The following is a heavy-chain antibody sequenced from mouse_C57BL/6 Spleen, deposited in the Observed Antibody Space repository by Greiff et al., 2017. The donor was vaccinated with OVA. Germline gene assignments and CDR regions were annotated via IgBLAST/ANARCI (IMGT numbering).Heavy chain of an antibody. CDR3: ARLLTGTYFDY. CDR1: GFTFSSYG. J-gene: IGHJ2*01. D-gene: IGHD4-1*01. V-gene: IGHV5-6*01. Sequence: EVMLVESGGDLVKPGGSLKLSCAASGFTFSSYGMSWVRQTPDKRLEWVATISSGGSYTYYPDSVKGRFTISRDNAKNTLYLQMSSLKSEDTAMYYCARLLTGTYFDYWGQGTTLTVSS. CDR2: ISSGGSYT.